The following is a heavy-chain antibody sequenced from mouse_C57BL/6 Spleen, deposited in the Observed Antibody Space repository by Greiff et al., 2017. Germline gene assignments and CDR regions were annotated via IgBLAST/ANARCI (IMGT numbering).Heavy chain of an antibody. D-gene: IGHD1-1*01. CDR3: ARPGYYGNYYAMDY. CDR1: GFTFSDYG. V-gene: IGHV5-17*01. J-gene: IGHJ4*01. Sequence: EVKVVESGGGLVKPGGSLKLSCAASGFTFSDYGMHWVRQAPEKGLEWVAYISSGSSTIYYADTVKGRFTISRDNAKNTLFLQMTSLRSEDTAMYYCARPGYYGNYYAMDYWGQGTSVTVSS. CDR2: ISSGSSTI.